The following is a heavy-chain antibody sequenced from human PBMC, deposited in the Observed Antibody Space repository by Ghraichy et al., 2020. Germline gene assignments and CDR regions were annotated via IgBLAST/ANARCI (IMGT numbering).Heavy chain of an antibody. CDR1: GGSISSYF. J-gene: IGHJ4*02. CDR2: IYYSGST. Sequence: SETLSLTCTVSGGSISSYFWSWIRQPPGKGLEWIGYIYYSGSTNYNPSLKSRVTISVDPSNNQFSLKLSSVTAADTAVYYCARQGFGELPDYWGQGTLVTVSS. D-gene: IGHD3-10*01. CDR3: ARQGFGELPDY. V-gene: IGHV4-59*08.